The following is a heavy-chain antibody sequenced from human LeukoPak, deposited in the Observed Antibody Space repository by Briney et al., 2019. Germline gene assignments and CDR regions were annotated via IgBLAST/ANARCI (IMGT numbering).Heavy chain of an antibody. CDR1: GYSISSGYY. V-gene: IGHV4-38-2*02. CDR2: IYHSGST. J-gene: IGHJ4*02. CDR3: AREGYSGYDKTKTFDY. Sequence: KPSETLSLTCTVSGYSISSGYYWGWIRQPPGKGLEWIGSIYHSGSTYYNPSLKSRVTISVDTSKNQFSLKLSSVTAADTAVYYCAREGYSGYDKTKTFDYWGQGTLVTVSS. D-gene: IGHD5-12*01.